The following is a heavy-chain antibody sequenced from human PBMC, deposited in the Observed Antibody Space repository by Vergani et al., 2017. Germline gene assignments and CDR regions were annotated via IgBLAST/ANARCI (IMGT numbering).Heavy chain of an antibody. J-gene: IGHJ4*01. Sequence: DVHLAESGGGFFQPGGSLRLSCSASGFCFNSYWMHWVRQVPGKGLLWVSRIKSEGSITAYADSEKGRFTISRDTAKKTLSLQMWSLRADDTAVYYCANDGRENSDYGYFDYWGQGTLVTVSS. V-gene: IGHV3-74*03. D-gene: IGHD4-17*01. CDR3: ANDGRENSDYGYFDY. CDR2: IKSEGSIT. CDR1: GFCFNSYW.